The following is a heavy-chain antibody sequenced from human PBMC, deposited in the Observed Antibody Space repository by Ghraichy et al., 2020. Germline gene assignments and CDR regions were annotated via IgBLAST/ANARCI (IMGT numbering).Heavy chain of an antibody. Sequence: PETLSLTCAVLGESFSGYQWNWLRQTPGKGPEWIGEINHSGTRNYNPSLKSRVTISVDTSKRQFSLKLRSVTAADTAVYYCARGLPILARRDCFDIWGQGTTVIVSS. CDR1: GESFSGYQ. J-gene: IGHJ3*02. CDR3: ARGLPILARRDCFDI. V-gene: IGHV4-34*01. D-gene: IGHD3-3*01. CDR2: INHSGTR.